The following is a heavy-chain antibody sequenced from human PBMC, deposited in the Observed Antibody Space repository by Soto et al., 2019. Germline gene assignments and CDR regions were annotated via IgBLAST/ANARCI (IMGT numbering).Heavy chain of an antibody. D-gene: IGHD2-15*01. Sequence: TLSLTCAVYGGSFSGYYWSWIRQPPGKGLEWIGEINHSGSTNYNPSLKSRVTISVDTSKNQFSLKLSSVTAADTAVYYCARGCGSGSCYFDYWGQGTLVTVSS. CDR3: ARGCGSGSCYFDY. V-gene: IGHV4-34*01. CDR1: GGSFSGYY. CDR2: INHSGST. J-gene: IGHJ4*02.